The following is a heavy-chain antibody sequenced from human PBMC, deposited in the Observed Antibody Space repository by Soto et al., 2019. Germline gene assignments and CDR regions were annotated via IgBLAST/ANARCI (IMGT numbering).Heavy chain of an antibody. V-gene: IGHV1-18*01. J-gene: IGHJ4*02. CDR3: ARDVEIAAAAYFDY. Sequence: GASVKVSCKASGYTFTSYGISWVRQAPGQGLEWMGWISAYNGNTNYAQKLQGRVTMTTDTSTSTAYMELRSLRSDDTAVYYCARDVEIAAAAYFDYWGQGTLVTVSS. D-gene: IGHD6-13*01. CDR2: ISAYNGNT. CDR1: GYTFTSYG.